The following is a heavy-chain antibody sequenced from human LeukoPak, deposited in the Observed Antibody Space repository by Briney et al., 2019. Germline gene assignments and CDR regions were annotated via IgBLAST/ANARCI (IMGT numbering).Heavy chain of an antibody. J-gene: IGHJ4*02. Sequence: PGGSLRLSCAASGFTFSHYSMNWVRQAPGKGLEWVAVISYDGSNKYYADSVKGRFTISRDNSKNTLYLQMNSLRAEDTAVYYCARDPFPSSGWYLFYFDYWGQGTLVTVSS. CDR3: ARDPFPSSGWYLFYFDY. CDR2: ISYDGSNK. CDR1: GFTFSHYS. D-gene: IGHD6-19*01. V-gene: IGHV3-30*03.